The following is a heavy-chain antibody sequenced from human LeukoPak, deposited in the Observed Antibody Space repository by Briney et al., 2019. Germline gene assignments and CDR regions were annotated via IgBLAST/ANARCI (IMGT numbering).Heavy chain of an antibody. J-gene: IGHJ3*02. CDR2: VSHSGGT. CDR1: GRSISGYY. CDR3: ARYRAFDI. D-gene: IGHD3-16*02. Sequence: SETLSLTCAVYGRSISGYYWSWIRQPPGKGLEWIAEVSHSGGTNYNPSLKSRVTISVDTSKKEFYLKLSSVTAADTAVYYCARYRAFDIWGQGTMVTVSS. V-gene: IGHV4-34*01.